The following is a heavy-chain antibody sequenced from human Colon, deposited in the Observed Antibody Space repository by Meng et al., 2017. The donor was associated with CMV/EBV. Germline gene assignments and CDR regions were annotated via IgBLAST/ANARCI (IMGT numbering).Heavy chain of an antibody. CDR1: GYTFTAYH. CDR2: ISPYNGNT. D-gene: IGHD2-2*01. CDR3: ARVVAVPADYYTMDV. Sequence: ASVKVSCKASGYTFTAYHIHWVRQAPGQGLEWMGLISPYNGNTKYAQRLQDRVTMTTDTSTSSAYMELRSLRSDDTAVYYCARVVAVPADYYTMDVWGQGTTVTVSS. V-gene: IGHV1-18*04. J-gene: IGHJ6*02.